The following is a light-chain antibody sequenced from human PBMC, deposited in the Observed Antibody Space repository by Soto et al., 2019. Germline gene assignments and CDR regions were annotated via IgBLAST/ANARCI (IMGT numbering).Light chain of an antibody. Sequence: QSVLTQPPSASGTPGQRVTISCSGSSSNIGSNIVNWYQQLPGTAPKLLIYYNNQRPSGVPDRFSGSKSGTSASLAISGLQSEDEADYYCAAWDVSLNGPVFGGGTKLTVL. CDR1: SSNIGSNI. J-gene: IGLJ3*02. V-gene: IGLV1-44*01. CDR3: AAWDVSLNGPV. CDR2: YNN.